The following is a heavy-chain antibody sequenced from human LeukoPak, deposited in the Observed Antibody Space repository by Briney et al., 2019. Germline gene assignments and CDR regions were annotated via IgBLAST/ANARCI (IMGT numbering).Heavy chain of an antibody. CDR2: ISGSGTST. CDR3: PKGGSGRNFDY. V-gene: IGHV3-23*01. J-gene: IGHJ4*02. D-gene: IGHD6-19*01. Sequence: TGGSLRLSCAASGFTFSSYAMSWVRQAPGKGLDWVSVISGSGTSTNYADSVKGRFTISRDNSKNTLYLQMNGLRAEDTAVYHCPKGGSGRNFDYWGQGSLVTVSS. CDR1: GFTFSSYA.